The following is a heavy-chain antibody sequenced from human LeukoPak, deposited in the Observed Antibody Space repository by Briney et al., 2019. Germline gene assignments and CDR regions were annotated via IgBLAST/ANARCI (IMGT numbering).Heavy chain of an antibody. V-gene: IGHV4-4*02. CDR3: ARDRGTWNDDGFDY. CDR2: IYHSGST. CDR1: GGSISSSNW. D-gene: IGHD1-1*01. J-gene: IGHJ4*02. Sequence: SETLSLTCAVSGGSISSSNWWSWVRQPPGKGLEWIGEIYHSGSTNYNPSLKSRVTISVDKSKNQFSLKLSSVTAADTAVYYCARDRGTWNDDGFDYWGQGTLVTVSS.